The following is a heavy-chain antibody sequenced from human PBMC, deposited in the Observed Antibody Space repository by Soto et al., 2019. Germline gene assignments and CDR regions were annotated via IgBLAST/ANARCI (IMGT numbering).Heavy chain of an antibody. V-gene: IGHV4-59*08. CDR1: GGSISSYY. Sequence: SETLSLTCTVSGGSISSYYWSWIRQPPGKGLEWIGYIYYSGSTNYNPSLKSQVTISVDTSKNQFSLKLSYVADADTAVYYCARHEGTLHGDYFLYCGQGTLGTGSS. CDR3: ARHEGTLHGDYFLY. J-gene: IGHJ4*02. CDR2: IYYSGST. D-gene: IGHD1-1*01.